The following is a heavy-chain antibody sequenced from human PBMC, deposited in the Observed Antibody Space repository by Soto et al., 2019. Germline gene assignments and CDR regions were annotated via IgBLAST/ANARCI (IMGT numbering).Heavy chain of an antibody. D-gene: IGHD5-18*01. Sequence: PSETLSLTCTVSGGSISSYYWSWIRQPPGKGLEWIGYIYYSGSTNYNPSLKSRVTISVDTSKNQFSLKLSSVTAADTAVYYCARAGGCSYGRRNWFDPWGQGTLVTVSS. J-gene: IGHJ5*02. CDR1: GGSISSYY. V-gene: IGHV4-59*01. CDR2: IYYSGST. CDR3: ARAGGCSYGRRNWFDP.